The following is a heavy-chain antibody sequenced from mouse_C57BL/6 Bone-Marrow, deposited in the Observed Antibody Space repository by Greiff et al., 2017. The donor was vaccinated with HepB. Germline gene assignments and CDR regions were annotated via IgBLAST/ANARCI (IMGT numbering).Heavy chain of an antibody. CDR2: IRSKSSNYAT. J-gene: IGHJ4*01. Sequence: EVQRVESGGGLVQPKGSLKLSCAASGFTFNTYAMHWVRQAPGKGLEWVARIRSKSSNYATYYADSVKDRFTISSDDSQSMRYLQMDNLKTEDTAREYCVRDYYAMDYWGQGTSVTVSS. V-gene: IGHV10-3*01. CDR1: GFTFNTYA. CDR3: VRDYYAMDY.